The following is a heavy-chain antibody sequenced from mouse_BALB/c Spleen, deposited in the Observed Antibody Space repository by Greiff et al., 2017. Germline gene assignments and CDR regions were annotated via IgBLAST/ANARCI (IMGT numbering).Heavy chain of an antibody. J-gene: IGHJ3*02. CDR3: ARGVLHGY. Sequence: VQLQQSGAELMKPGASVKISCTATGFTFSSYGIEWVQQRPGHGLEWMGEILPGSGNTYYTEKFKGKATFTADTSSNTEYMQLSSLTSEDSAVYYCARGVLHGYWGKGTRGTVAA. CDR1: GFTFSSYG. CDR2: ILPGSGNT. V-gene: IGHV1-9*01.